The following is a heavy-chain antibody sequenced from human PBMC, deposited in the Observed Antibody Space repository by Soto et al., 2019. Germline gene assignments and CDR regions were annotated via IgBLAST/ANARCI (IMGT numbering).Heavy chain of an antibody. Sequence: SETLSLTCTLSGGSFSPNYWSWLRQPPGKGLEWVGYIYYGGTTSYNPSLKSRVTISLETSKRQFSLRLSSVTAADTAVYYCARGEGITIFGVAILRGMDVWGQGTTVTVSS. V-gene: IGHV4-59*01. CDR1: GGSFSPNY. D-gene: IGHD3-3*01. CDR2: IYYGGTT. CDR3: ARGEGITIFGVAILRGMDV. J-gene: IGHJ6*02.